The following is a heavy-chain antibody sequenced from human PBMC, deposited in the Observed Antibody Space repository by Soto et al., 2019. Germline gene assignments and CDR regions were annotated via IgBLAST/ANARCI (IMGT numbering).Heavy chain of an antibody. CDR2: INPNSGGT. CDR1: GYTFTGYY. J-gene: IGHJ5*02. CDR3: ARDVGLYCSGGSCYQGNWFDP. D-gene: IGHD2-15*01. V-gene: IGHV1-2*04. Sequence: GASVKVSCKASGYTFTGYYMHWVRQAPGQGLEWMGWINPNSGGTNYAQKFQGWVTMTRDTSISTAYMELSRLRSDDTAVYYCARDVGLYCSGGSCYQGNWFDPWGQGTLVTVSS.